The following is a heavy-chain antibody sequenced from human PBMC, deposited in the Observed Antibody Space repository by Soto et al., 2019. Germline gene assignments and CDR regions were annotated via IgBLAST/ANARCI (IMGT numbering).Heavy chain of an antibody. J-gene: IGHJ6*02. Sequence: ASVNVSCKASGYTFTSYYMHWVRQAPGQGLEWMGIINPSGGSTSYAQKFQGRVTMTRDTSTSTVYMELSSLRSEDTAVYYCARSSGSYYGMDVWGQGTTVTVSS. V-gene: IGHV1-46*01. CDR1: GYTFTSYY. D-gene: IGHD1-26*01. CDR2: INPSGGST. CDR3: ARSSGSYYGMDV.